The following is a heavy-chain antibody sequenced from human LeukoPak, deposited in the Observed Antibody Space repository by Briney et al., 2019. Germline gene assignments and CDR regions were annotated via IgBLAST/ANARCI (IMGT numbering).Heavy chain of an antibody. D-gene: IGHD2-2*01. CDR3: AKFKSSNYYFDY. V-gene: IGHV3-30*02. Sequence: PGGSLRLSCAASGFTFSSYGMHWVRQAPGKGLEWVAFIRFDGSNKYYADSVKGRFTISRDNSKNTLFLQMNSLRAEDTAAYYCAKFKSSNYYFDYWGQGTLVTVSS. CDR2: IRFDGSNK. J-gene: IGHJ4*02. CDR1: GFTFSSYG.